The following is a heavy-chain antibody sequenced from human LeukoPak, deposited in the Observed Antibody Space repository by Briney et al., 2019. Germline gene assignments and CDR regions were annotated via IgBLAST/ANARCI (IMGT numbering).Heavy chain of an antibody. J-gene: IGHJ5*02. V-gene: IGHV4-59*08. D-gene: IGHD6-13*01. CDR3: ARHSPPYSSSNWFDP. CDR1: GGSISSYY. Sequence: PSETLSLTCTVSGGSISSYYWSWIRQPPGKGLEWIGYIYYSGSTNYNPSLKSRVTISVDTSKNQFSLKLSSVTAADTAVYYCARHSPPYSSSNWFDPWGQGTLVTVSS. CDR2: IYYSGST.